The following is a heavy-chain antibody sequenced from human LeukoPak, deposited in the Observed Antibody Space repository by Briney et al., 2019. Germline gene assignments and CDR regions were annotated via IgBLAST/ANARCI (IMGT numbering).Heavy chain of an antibody. D-gene: IGHD6-6*01. CDR1: GGSISSSSYY. Sequence: SETLSLTCTVSGGSISSSSYYWGWIRQPPGKGLEWIGSIYYSGSTYYNPSLKSRVTISVDTSKNQFSLKLSSVTAADTAVYYCARHLVAYSSSSDLFDPWGQGALVTVSS. CDR2: IYYSGST. J-gene: IGHJ5*02. CDR3: ARHLVAYSSSSDLFDP. V-gene: IGHV4-39*01.